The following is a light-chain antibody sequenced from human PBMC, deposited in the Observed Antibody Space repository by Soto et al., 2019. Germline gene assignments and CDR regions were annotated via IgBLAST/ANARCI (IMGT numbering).Light chain of an antibody. CDR2: SAS. Sequence: EIVLTQSPATLFLSPGERATLSCRASQSVRNDLVWYHQKRGQAPRLLIYSASNRAAGIPPRFSASGSGTDFTLTISSLEPEDFAVHYCQQRHNWPPTFSGGTKVEMK. CDR1: QSVRND. CDR3: QQRHNWPPT. V-gene: IGKV3-11*01. J-gene: IGKJ4*01.